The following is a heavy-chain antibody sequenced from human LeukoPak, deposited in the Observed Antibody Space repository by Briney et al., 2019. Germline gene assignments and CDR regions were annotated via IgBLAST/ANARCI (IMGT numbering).Heavy chain of an antibody. CDR3: TRNSGWYGLS. D-gene: IGHD6-19*01. CDR2: INPSGGST. V-gene: IGHV1-46*01. J-gene: IGHJ1*01. Sequence: ASVKVSCKASGYTFSSYYMHWVRQAPGQGLEWMGIINPSGGSTSYAQKFQGRVTITRNTSISTAYMELSSLRSEDTAVYYCTRNSGWYGLSWGQGTLVTVSS. CDR1: GYTFSSYY.